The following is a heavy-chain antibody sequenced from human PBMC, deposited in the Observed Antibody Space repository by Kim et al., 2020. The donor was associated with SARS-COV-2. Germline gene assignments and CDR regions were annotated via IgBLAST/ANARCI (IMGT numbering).Heavy chain of an antibody. CDR3: ARGFIAARPSY. D-gene: IGHD6-6*01. CDR1: GGSFSGYY. CDR2: INHSGST. Sequence: SETLSLTCAVYGGSFSGYYWSWIRQPPGKGLEWIGEINHSGSTNYNPSLKSRVTISVDTSKNQFSLKLSSVTAADTAVYYCARGFIAARPSYWGQGTLVTVSS. V-gene: IGHV4-34*01. J-gene: IGHJ4*02.